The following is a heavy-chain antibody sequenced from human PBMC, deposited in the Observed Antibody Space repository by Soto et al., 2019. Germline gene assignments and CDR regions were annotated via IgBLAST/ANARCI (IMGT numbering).Heavy chain of an antibody. CDR3: ARGRRGGYYLNFYYYYNMDV. J-gene: IGHJ6*03. Sequence: SEILCLTRAVEGGYFGDYCWRRIRQPPGKGLEWIGEINHSGSTNYNPSLKSRVTISVDTSKNQFSLKLSSVTAADTAVYYCARGRRGGYYLNFYYYYNMDVCGKGTTVTVSS. V-gene: IGHV4-34*01. CDR2: INHSGST. D-gene: IGHD3-22*01. CDR1: GGYFGDYC.